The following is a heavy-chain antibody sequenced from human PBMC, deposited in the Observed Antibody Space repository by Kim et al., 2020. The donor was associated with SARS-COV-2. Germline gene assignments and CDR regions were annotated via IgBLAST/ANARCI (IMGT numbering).Heavy chain of an antibody. CDR3: ASHPRGHEGFDP. Sequence: SETLSLTCTVSGGSISSYYWSWIRQPPGKGLEWIGYIYYSGSTNYNPSLKSRVTISVDTSKNQFSLKLSSVTAADTAVYYCASHPRGHEGFDPWGQGTLVTVSS. CDR1: GGSISSYY. V-gene: IGHV4-59*08. CDR2: IYYSGST. J-gene: IGHJ5*02. D-gene: IGHD3-10*01.